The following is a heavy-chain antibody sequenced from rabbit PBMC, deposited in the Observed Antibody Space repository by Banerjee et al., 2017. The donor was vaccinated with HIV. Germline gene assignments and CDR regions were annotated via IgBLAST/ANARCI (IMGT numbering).Heavy chain of an antibody. CDR1: GFDLSSYYY. D-gene: IGHD6-1*01. CDR2: IYTSSGST. CDR3: ARDYVAATVWFNL. J-gene: IGHJ4*01. Sequence: QLEESGGGLVKPEGSLTLTCTASGFDLSSYYYMCWVRQAPGKGLEWIACIYTSSGSTYYASWTKGRFTISKTSSTTVTLQMTSLTAADTATYFCARDYVAATVWFNLWGPGTLVTVS. V-gene: IGHV1S45*01.